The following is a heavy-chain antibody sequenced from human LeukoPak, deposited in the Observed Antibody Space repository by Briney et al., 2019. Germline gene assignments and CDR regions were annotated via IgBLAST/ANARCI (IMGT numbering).Heavy chain of an antibody. J-gene: IGHJ4*02. CDR1: GGSLSSHY. V-gene: IGHV4-59*08. D-gene: IGHD3-16*01. CDR3: AGRGRFGTVFYY. Sequence: SETMSLTCSVSGGSLSSHYWRSLRQPPGKGLKWLGYIYYRGSTNYNPSLKTRVTISVDPSRNQFSLILSSATPSDTAVYYCAGRGRFGTVFYYWGQGTLVTVSS. CDR2: IYYRGST.